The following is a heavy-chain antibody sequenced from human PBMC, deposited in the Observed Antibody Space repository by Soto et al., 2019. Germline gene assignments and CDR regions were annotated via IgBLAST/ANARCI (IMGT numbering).Heavy chain of an antibody. CDR1: GFTFSDYY. Sequence: QVQLVESGGGLVKPGGSLRLSCAASGFTFSDYYMTWIRQAPGKGLEWVSYISSSGSTIYYEDSVKGRFTISRDNGKNSLYLQMNSLRAEDTAVYYCACYKIFGDLPIWGQGTLVTVSS. CDR2: ISSSGSTI. V-gene: IGHV3-11*01. J-gene: IGHJ4*02. D-gene: IGHD3-10*01. CDR3: ACYKIFGDLPI.